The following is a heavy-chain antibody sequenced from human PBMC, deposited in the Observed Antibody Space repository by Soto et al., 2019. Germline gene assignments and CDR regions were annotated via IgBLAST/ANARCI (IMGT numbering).Heavy chain of an antibody. CDR3: ASEMYAVRNYYYGMDV. Sequence: SVKVSCKASGGTFSSYAISWVRQAPGQGLEWMGGIIPIFGTANYAQKFQGRVTITADESTSTAYMELSSLRSEDTAVYYCASEMYAVRNYYYGMDVWGQGTTVTVSS. V-gene: IGHV1-69*13. D-gene: IGHD2-8*01. J-gene: IGHJ6*02. CDR1: GGTFSSYA. CDR2: IIPIFGTA.